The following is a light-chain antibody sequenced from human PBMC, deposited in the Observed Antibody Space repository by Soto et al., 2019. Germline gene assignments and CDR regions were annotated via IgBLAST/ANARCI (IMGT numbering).Light chain of an antibody. CDR2: DAS. Sequence: EIVLTQSPGTLSLSPGERATLSCRASQSVSSSYLAWYQQKPGQAPRLLIYDASSRATGIPDRFSGSGSGTEFTLTISRLEPEDFAVYYCQQYGSSPSLTFGPGTKVDLK. CDR3: QQYGSSPSLT. V-gene: IGKV3-20*01. J-gene: IGKJ3*01. CDR1: QSVSSSY.